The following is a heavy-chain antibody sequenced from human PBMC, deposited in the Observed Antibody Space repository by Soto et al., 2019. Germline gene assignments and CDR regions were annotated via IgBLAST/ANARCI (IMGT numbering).Heavy chain of an antibody. CDR3: AKDAKILDWLPTSYYFDF. V-gene: IGHV3-23*01. Sequence: EVQVLESGGGLVQPGRSLRLSCAVSGLSFSSYAMTWVRQSPGKGLEWVSSISRSGNSTYSADSVRGRFTISRDNSKNTLYLQMNSLRAEDTAVYYCAKDAKILDWLPTSYYFDFWGQGTLVTVSS. CDR1: GLSFSSYA. CDR2: ISRSGNST. D-gene: IGHD3-9*01. J-gene: IGHJ4*02.